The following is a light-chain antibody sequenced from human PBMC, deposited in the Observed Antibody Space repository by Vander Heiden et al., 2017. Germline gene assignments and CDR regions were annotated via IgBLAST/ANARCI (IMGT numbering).Light chain of an antibody. CDR3: AAWDDSLNGL. V-gene: IGLV1-44*01. CDR1: NSNLGTNT. J-gene: IGLJ2*01. Sequence: QSVLTQPPSVSGTPGQRVTISCFGSNSNLGTNTVNWYQQLPGTAPKLLIYNNNQRPSGVPDRFSGSKSGTSASLAISRLQSEDEADYYCAAWDDSLNGLFGGGTKLTVL. CDR2: NNN.